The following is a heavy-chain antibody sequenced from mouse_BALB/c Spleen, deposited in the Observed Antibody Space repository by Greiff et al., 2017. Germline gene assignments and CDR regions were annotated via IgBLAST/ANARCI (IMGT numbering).Heavy chain of an antibody. D-gene: IGHD2-3*01. J-gene: IGHJ2*01. Sequence: EVKLMESGGGLVQPGGSRKLSCAASGFTFSSFGMHWVRQAPEKGLEWVAYISSGSSTIYYADTVKGRFTISRDNPKNTLFLQMTSLRSEDTAMYYCARSGLLHLFDYWGQGTTLTVSS. CDR2: ISSGSSTI. CDR3: ARSGLLHLFDY. V-gene: IGHV5-17*02. CDR1: GFTFSSFG.